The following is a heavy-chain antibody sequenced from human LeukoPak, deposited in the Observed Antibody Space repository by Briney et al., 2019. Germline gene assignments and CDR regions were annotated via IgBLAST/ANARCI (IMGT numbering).Heavy chain of an antibody. J-gene: IGHJ4*02. CDR2: IYSGGST. D-gene: IGHD3-10*01. CDR1: GFTVSSNY. CDR3: AREYRGEYYFAY. Sequence: GESLQISCAASGFTVSSNYMSGVRQAPGKGLEWVSVIYSGGSTYYADSVKGRFTISRDNSKNTLYLQMNSLRAEDTAVYYCAREYRGEYYFAYWGQGTLVTVSS. V-gene: IGHV3-66*01.